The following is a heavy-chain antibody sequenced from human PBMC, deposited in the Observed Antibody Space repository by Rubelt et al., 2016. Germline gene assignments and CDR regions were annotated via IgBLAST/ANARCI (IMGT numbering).Heavy chain of an antibody. CDR3: ARDLPPFRRYNWNFPLDY. Sequence: QVQLVQSGAEVKKPGASVKVPCKASGYTFTSYGISWVRQAPGQGLEWMGWISAYNGNTNYAQKLQGRVTMTTVTSTGTAYMELRSLRSDDTAVYYCARDLPPFRRYNWNFPLDYWGQGTLVTVSS. J-gene: IGHJ4*02. CDR2: ISAYNGNT. CDR1: GYTFTSYG. V-gene: IGHV1-18*01. D-gene: IGHD1-7*01.